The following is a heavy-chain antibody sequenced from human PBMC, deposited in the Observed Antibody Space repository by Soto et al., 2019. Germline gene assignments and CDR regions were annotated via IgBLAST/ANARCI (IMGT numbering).Heavy chain of an antibody. J-gene: IGHJ3*02. CDR3: AATKLDGPSWNAFDS. D-gene: IGHD1-1*01. CDR2: ITPFNGNT. CDR1: GYTFTYRY. V-gene: IGHV1-45*02. Sequence: SVKVSCKASGYTFTYRYLHWVRQAPGQALEWMGWITPFNGNTNYAQKFQDRVTITRDRSMSTAYMELSSLRSEDTAMYYCAATKLDGPSWNAFDSWGQGTMVTVSS.